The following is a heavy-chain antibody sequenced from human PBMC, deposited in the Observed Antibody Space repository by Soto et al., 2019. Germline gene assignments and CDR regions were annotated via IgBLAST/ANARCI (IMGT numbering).Heavy chain of an antibody. D-gene: IGHD3-10*01. CDR1: GFTFSIYS. J-gene: IGHJ3*02. CDR3: ARVRYGSGSYYKGLSAFDI. CDR2: ISTSSSYI. Sequence: GSLRLSCAASGFTFSIYSMNWVRQAPGKGLEWVSSISTSSSYIYYADSVKGRFTISRDNSKNTLYLQMNSLRAEDTAVYYCARVRYGSGSYYKGLSAFDIWGQGTMVTVSS. V-gene: IGHV3-21*04.